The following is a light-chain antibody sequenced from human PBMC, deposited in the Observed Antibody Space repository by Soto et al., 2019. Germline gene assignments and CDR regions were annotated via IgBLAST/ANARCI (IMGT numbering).Light chain of an antibody. CDR3: QQYGSSPRT. Sequence: EIVLTQSPGTLSLSPGERVTLSCRASQSLSSSYLAWFQHKPGQAPRLLIYGASNRATGIPDRFSGSGSGADFTLTISRLEPEDFAVYYCQQYGSSPRTFGQGTKLEIK. CDR2: GAS. J-gene: IGKJ2*01. V-gene: IGKV3-20*01. CDR1: QSLSSSY.